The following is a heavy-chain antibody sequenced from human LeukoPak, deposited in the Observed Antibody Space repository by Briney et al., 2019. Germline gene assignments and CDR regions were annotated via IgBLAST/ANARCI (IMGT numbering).Heavy chain of an antibody. CDR2: ISSSSSTI. Sequence: GGSLRLSCAASGFIFTSYSMNWVRQAPGKGLEWISYISSSSSTIYYADSVRGRFTISRDNSKNTLYLQMNSLRAKDTAVYYCARDRGYYGSGVFDYWGQGTLVTVSS. D-gene: IGHD3-10*01. V-gene: IGHV3-48*01. CDR1: GFIFTSYS. J-gene: IGHJ4*02. CDR3: ARDRGYYGSGVFDY.